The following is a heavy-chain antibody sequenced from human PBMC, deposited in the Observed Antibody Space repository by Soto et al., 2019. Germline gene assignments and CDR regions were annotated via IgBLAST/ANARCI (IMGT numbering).Heavy chain of an antibody. D-gene: IGHD6-13*01. Sequence: GWSLRLSCASSVFTFISYSMNWVRQAPGKGLEWVSSISSSSSYIYYADSVKGRFTISRDNAKNSLYLQMNSLRAEDTAVYYCARDPYSSSWKHPPSNWFDPWGQGTLVTV. V-gene: IGHV3-21*01. J-gene: IGHJ5*02. CDR3: ARDPYSSSWKHPPSNWFDP. CDR2: ISSSSSYI. CDR1: VFTFISYS.